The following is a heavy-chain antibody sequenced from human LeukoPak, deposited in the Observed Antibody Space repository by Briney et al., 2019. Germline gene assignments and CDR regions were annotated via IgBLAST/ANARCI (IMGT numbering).Heavy chain of an antibody. D-gene: IGHD5-12*01. J-gene: IGHJ2*01. CDR1: GFTFRSYW. Sequence: GGSLRLSCSASGFTFRSYWMHWVRQGPGEGPVWVSYITTDGSNTEYADSVKGRFTISRDNAKNMLYLQMNSLRAEDTAVYYCAKDGREWLRLGGYFDLWGRGTLVTVSS. CDR2: ITTDGSNT. CDR3: AKDGREWLRLGGYFDL. V-gene: IGHV3-74*03.